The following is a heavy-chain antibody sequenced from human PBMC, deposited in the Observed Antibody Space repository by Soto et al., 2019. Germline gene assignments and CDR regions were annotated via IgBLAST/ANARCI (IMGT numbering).Heavy chain of an antibody. CDR1: GGSNSSSNW. CDR2: IYHSGST. V-gene: IGHV4-4*03. J-gene: IGHJ3*02. D-gene: IGHD2-21*02. CDR3: ARGSSSAYCGGDCYPDAFDI. Sequence: PPETMLLTSAVSGGSNSSSNWWSRVRQPPGTGLAWIGEIYHSGSTNYNPSLKSRVTISVDKSKNQFSLKLSSVTAADTAVYYCARGSSSAYCGGDCYPDAFDIWGQGTMVTVSS.